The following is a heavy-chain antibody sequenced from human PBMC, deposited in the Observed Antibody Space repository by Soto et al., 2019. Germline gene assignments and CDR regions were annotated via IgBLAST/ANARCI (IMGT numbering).Heavy chain of an antibody. CDR3: ARGPYDFWSGYIADAFDV. D-gene: IGHD3-3*01. CDR2: ISYDGSNK. J-gene: IGHJ3*01. CDR1: GFTFSSYT. V-gene: IGHV3-30-3*01. Sequence: GGSLRLSCAASGFTFSSYTLHWVRQAPGKGLEWVALISYDGSNKYYADSVKGRFTISRDNSKNTLYLQMNSLRPEDTALFYCARGPYDFWSGYIADAFDVWGQGTMVTVPS.